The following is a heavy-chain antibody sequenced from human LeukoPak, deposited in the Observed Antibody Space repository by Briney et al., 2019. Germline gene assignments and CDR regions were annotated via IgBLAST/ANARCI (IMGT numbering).Heavy chain of an antibody. CDR3: ARVITIFGVVIIRYFDY. J-gene: IGHJ4*02. CDR1: GGSFSGYY. Sequence: PSETLSLTCAVYGGSFSGYYWSWVRQPPGKGLEWIGYIYYSGSTNYNPSLKSRVTISVDTSKNQFSLKLSSVTAADTAVYYCARVITIFGVVIIRYFDYWGQGTLVTVSS. V-gene: IGHV4-59*01. CDR2: IYYSGST. D-gene: IGHD3-3*01.